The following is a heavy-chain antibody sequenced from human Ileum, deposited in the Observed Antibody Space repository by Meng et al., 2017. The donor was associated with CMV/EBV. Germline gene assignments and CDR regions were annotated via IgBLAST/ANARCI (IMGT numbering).Heavy chain of an antibody. V-gene: IGHV4-39*07. CDR1: GDTISSGGHS. J-gene: IGHJ4*02. CDR2: MYFSGIA. D-gene: IGHD1-26*01. Sequence: QLQQPQSSPRLVQPQGTLSLTCTASGDTISSGGHSWAWFRQPPGKSLEWIGSMYFSGIADYNPSLKSRVTISLHATQKQFSLRLTSVTAADSAVYFCARDLTNKWFYYWGQGTLVTVSS. CDR3: ARDLTNKWFYY.